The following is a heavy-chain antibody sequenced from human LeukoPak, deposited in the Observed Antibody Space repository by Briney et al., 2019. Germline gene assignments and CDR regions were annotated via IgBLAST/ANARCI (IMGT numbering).Heavy chain of an antibody. Sequence: GESLQISCKGSGSIFTSYWIGWVRQLPGKGLEWMGIIYPGDSDTRYSPSFQGQVTISADKSISTAYLQWSSLKASDTAMYYCARPRCSSTSCQYYFDYWGQGTLVTVSS. J-gene: IGHJ4*02. V-gene: IGHV5-51*01. CDR2: IYPGDSDT. CDR3: ARPRCSSTSCQYYFDY. D-gene: IGHD2-2*01. CDR1: GSIFTSYW.